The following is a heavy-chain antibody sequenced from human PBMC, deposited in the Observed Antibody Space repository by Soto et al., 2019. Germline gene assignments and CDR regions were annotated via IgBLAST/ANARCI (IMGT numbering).Heavy chain of an antibody. V-gene: IGHV1-18*01. CDR3: ARDRSMYYGMDV. CDR1: GYTFTSFG. D-gene: IGHD2-8*01. Sequence: QVQLVQSGGEVKKPGASVKVSCKATGYTFTSFGIIWVRQAPGQGLEWMGWISAYNGNTNYAQKLQGRVTMTTDTSTSTAYMELRSLTSDDTAVYYCARDRSMYYGMDVWGQGTTVTVSS. CDR2: ISAYNGNT. J-gene: IGHJ6*02.